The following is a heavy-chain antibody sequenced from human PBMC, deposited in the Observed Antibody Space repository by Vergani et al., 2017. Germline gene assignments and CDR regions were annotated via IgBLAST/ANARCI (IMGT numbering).Heavy chain of an antibody. D-gene: IGHD1-26*01. V-gene: IGHV3-30*18. J-gene: IGHJ4*02. CDR1: GFTFSSYG. CDR2: ISYDGSNK. Sequence: QVQLVESGGGVVQPGRSLRLSCAASGFTFSSYGMHWVRQAPGKGLEWVAVISYDGSNKYYADSVKGRFTISRDNSKNTLYLQMNSLRAEDTDVYYCAKRGATGSLYYFDYWGQGTLVSVS. CDR3: AKRGATGSLYYFDY.